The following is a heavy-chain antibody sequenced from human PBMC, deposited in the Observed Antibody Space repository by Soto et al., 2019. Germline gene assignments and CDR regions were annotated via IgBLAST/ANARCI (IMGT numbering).Heavy chain of an antibody. J-gene: IGHJ6*03. CDR3: AKDSYFDWLRGEYYMDV. CDR1: GFTFDDYA. D-gene: IGHD3-9*01. V-gene: IGHV3-9*01. CDR2: ISWNSGSI. Sequence: GGSLRLSCAASGFTFDDYAMHWVRQAPGKGLEWVSGISWNSGSIGYADSVKGRFTISRDNAKNSLYLQMNSLRAEDTALYYCAKDSYFDWLRGEYYMDVWGKGTTVTVSS.